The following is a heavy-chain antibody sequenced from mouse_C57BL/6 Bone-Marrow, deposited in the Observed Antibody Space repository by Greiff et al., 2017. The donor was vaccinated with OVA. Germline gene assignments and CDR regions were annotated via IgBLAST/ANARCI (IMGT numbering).Heavy chain of an antibody. J-gene: IGHJ4*01. D-gene: IGHD2-5*01. CDR2: INPGSGGT. V-gene: IGHV1-54*01. Sequence: VQLQQSGAELVRPGTSVKVSCKASGYAFTNYLIEWVKQRPGQGLEWIGVINPGSGGTNYNEKFKGKATLTADKSSSTAYMQLSSLTSEDSAVYFCARGYSNFYAMDYWGQGTSGTVSS. CDR1: GYAFTNYL. CDR3: ARGYSNFYAMDY.